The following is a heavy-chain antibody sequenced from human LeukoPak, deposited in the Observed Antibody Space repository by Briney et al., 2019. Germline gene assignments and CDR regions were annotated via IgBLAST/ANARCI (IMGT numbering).Heavy chain of an antibody. Sequence: GGSLRLSCAASGFTFSSYIMSWVRQAPGKGLEWVSGISDSGGDTYYADSVKGRFTISRDNSKNTLYLQMNSLRAEDTAVYYCARVNRGDAFDIWGQGTLVTVSS. D-gene: IGHD3-16*02. CDR2: ISDSGGDT. CDR1: GFTFSSYI. CDR3: ARVNRGDAFDI. V-gene: IGHV3-23*01. J-gene: IGHJ3*02.